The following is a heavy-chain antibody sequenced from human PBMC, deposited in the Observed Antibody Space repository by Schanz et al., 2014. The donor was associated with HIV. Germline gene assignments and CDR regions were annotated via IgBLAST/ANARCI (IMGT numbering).Heavy chain of an antibody. D-gene: IGHD2-2*01. Sequence: QVLLHQWGAGLLKPSETLSLTCTVSGGSITSGNYYWSWIRQPPGEGLEWIGSLHYSGSTYYNPTFKSRVTMSGDPSKNQFSLKLSSVTAADTALYFCARDPLLYCSSTNCLGMDVWGQGTTVIVSS. CDR1: GGSITSGNYY. J-gene: IGHJ6*02. CDR3: ARDPLLYCSSTNCLGMDV. CDR2: LHYSGST. V-gene: IGHV4-39*07.